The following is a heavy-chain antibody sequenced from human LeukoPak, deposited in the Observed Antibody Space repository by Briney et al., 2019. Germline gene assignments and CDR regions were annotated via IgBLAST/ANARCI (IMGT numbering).Heavy chain of an antibody. CDR3: AKGKTYLDAFDI. CDR1: GFTFSSYA. V-gene: IGHV3-23*01. Sequence: PGGSLRLSCAASGFTFSSYAMSWVRQAPGKGLEWVSAISGSGGSTYYADSVKGRFTISRGNSKNTLYLQMNSLGADDTAVYYCAKGKTYLDAFDIWGQGTMVAVSS. D-gene: IGHD3-10*01. J-gene: IGHJ3*02. CDR2: ISGSGGST.